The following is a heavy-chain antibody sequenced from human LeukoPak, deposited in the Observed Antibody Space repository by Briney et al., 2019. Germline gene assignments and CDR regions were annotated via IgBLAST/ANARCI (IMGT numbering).Heavy chain of an antibody. J-gene: IGHJ4*02. D-gene: IGHD6-6*01. CDR1: GYTFTSYN. Sequence: ASVKVSCKASGYTFTSYNINWVRQATGQGLEWMGWMSPNSGNTGYAQKFQGRVAMTRNTSISTAYMELSSLRSEDTAVYYCARDGIAARRPLDYWGQGTLVTVSS. CDR3: ARDGIAARRPLDY. CDR2: MSPNSGNT. V-gene: IGHV1-8*01.